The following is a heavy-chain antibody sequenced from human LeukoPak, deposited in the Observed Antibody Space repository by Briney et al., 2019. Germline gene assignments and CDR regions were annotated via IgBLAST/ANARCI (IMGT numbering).Heavy chain of an antibody. CDR1: GGSISSYY. CDR2: IYHSGST. Sequence: PSETLSLTCTVSGGSISSYYWSWIRQPPGKGLEWIGYIYHSGSTYYNPSLKSRVTISVDRSKNQFSLKLSSVTAADTAVYYCARAFGGQDTYYDYVWGSYRYRSHDAFDIWGQGTMVTVSS. J-gene: IGHJ3*02. D-gene: IGHD3-16*02. V-gene: IGHV4-59*12. CDR3: ARAFGGQDTYYDYVWGSYRYRSHDAFDI.